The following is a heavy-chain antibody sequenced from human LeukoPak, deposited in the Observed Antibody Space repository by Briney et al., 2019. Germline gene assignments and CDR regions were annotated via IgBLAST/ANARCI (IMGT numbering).Heavy chain of an antibody. CDR3: AGSLGITMTNPPTPWDV. J-gene: IGHJ6*02. D-gene: IGHD3-22*01. CDR1: GYSFTSYW. V-gene: IGHV5-51*01. Sequence: GESLKISCKGSGYSFTSYWIGWVRQMPGKGLEWMGIIYPGDSDTRYSPSFQGQVTISADKSISTAYLQWSSLKASDTAMYYCAGSLGITMTNPPTPWDVWGQGITVTVSS. CDR2: IYPGDSDT.